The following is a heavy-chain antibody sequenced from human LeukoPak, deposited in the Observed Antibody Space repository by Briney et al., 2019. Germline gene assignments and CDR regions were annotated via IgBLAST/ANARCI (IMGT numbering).Heavy chain of an antibody. CDR3: ARAPEYQLLYGNYFDY. D-gene: IGHD2-2*02. J-gene: IGHJ4*02. CDR2: ISGSGGST. Sequence: GGSLRLSCAASGFTFSSYAMSWVRQAPGKGLEWVSAISGSGGSTYYADSVKGRFTISRDNAKNSLYLQTNSLRAEDTAVYYCARAPEYQLLYGNYFDYWGQGTLVTVSS. V-gene: IGHV3-23*01. CDR1: GFTFSSYA.